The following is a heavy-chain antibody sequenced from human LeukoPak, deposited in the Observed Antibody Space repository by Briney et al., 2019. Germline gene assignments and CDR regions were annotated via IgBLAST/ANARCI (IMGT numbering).Heavy chain of an antibody. CDR3: ARVYYDILTGYPNDAFDI. Sequence: PSETLSLTCTVSGGSISSYYWSWIRQPPGKGLEWIGYIYCSGSTNYNPSLKSRVTISVDTSKNQFSLKLSSVTAADTAVYYCARVYYDILTGYPNDAFDIWGQGTMVTVSS. CDR2: IYCSGST. J-gene: IGHJ3*02. V-gene: IGHV4-59*01. D-gene: IGHD3-9*01. CDR1: GGSISSYY.